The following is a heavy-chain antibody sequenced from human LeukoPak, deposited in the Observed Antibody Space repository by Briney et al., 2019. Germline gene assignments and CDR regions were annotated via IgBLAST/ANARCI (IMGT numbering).Heavy chain of an antibody. J-gene: IGHJ4*02. V-gene: IGHV1-8*01. Sequence: GASVKVSCKASGYTFTSYDINWVRQATGQGLEWTGWMNPNSGNTGYAQKFQGRVTMTRNTSISTAYMELSSLRSEDPAVYYCARTQGYCTNGVCSYYFDYWGQGTLVTVSS. D-gene: IGHD2-8*01. CDR1: GYTFTSYD. CDR3: ARTQGYCTNGVCSYYFDY. CDR2: MNPNSGNT.